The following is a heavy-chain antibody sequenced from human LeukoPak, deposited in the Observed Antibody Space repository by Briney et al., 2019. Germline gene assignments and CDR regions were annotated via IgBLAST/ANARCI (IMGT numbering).Heavy chain of an antibody. J-gene: IGHJ4*02. Sequence: TGGSLRLSCAASGFTFSDYYMRWIRQAPGKGLEWVSYISSSGSTIYYADSVKGRFTISRDNAKNSLYLQMNSLRAEDTAVYYCARVRIPTVTTGVHYFDYWGQGTLVTVSS. D-gene: IGHD4-17*01. CDR1: GFTFSDYY. V-gene: IGHV3-11*04. CDR3: ARVRIPTVTTGVHYFDY. CDR2: ISSSGSTI.